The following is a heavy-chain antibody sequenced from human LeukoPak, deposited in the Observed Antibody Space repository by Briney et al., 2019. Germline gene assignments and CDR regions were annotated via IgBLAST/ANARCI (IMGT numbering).Heavy chain of an antibody. J-gene: IGHJ4*02. CDR3: AREAASIAVAGTDLHGGKDY. D-gene: IGHD6-19*01. CDR2: IYTSGST. CDR1: GGSISSGSYY. V-gene: IGHV4-61*02. Sequence: SQTLSLTCTVSGGSISSGSYYWSWIRQPAGKGLVWIGRIYTSGSTNYNPSLKSRVTISVDTSKNQFSLKLSSVTAADTAVYYCAREAASIAVAGTDLHGGKDYWGQGTLVTVSS.